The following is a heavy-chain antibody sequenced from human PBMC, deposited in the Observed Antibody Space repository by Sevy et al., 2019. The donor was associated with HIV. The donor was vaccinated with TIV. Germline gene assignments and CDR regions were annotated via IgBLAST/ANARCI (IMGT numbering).Heavy chain of an antibody. J-gene: IGHJ5*02. V-gene: IGHV3-48*02. CDR2: ISSSSGTI. CDR3: ARAPTIRAAGTCWFDP. CDR1: GFTFSSYS. Sequence: GGSQRLSCAASGFTFSSYSMNWVRQAPGKGLEWVSYISSSSGTIYYADSVKGRFTISRDNAKNSLYMQMNSLRDEDTAVYYCARAPTIRAAGTCWFDPWGQGTLVTVSS. D-gene: IGHD6-13*01.